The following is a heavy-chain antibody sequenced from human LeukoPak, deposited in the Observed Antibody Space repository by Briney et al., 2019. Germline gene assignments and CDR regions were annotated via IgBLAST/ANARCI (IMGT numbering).Heavy chain of an antibody. J-gene: IGHJ4*02. D-gene: IGHD3-22*01. V-gene: IGHV3-23*01. CDR1: GFTFSSYA. Sequence: GGSLRLSCAASGFTFSSYAMSWVRQAPGKGLEWVSAISGSGGSTYYADSVKGRFTISRDNSKNTLYLQMNSLRAEDTAVYYCAKDILRYYYDSSGCSDYWGQGTLVTVSS. CDR2: ISGSGGST. CDR3: AKDILRYYYDSSGCSDY.